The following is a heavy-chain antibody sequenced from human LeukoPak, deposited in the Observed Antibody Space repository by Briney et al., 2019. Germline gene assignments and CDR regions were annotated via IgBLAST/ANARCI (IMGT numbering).Heavy chain of an antibody. Sequence: ASVKVSCKASGYTFTSYGISWVRQAPGQGLEWMGWISAYNGNTNYAQKPQGRVTMTTDTSTSTAYMELRSLRSDDTAVYYCARARTMMALYYFDYWGQGTLVTVSS. V-gene: IGHV1-18*01. CDR1: GYTFTSYG. J-gene: IGHJ4*02. CDR2: ISAYNGNT. D-gene: IGHD3-22*01. CDR3: ARARTMMALYYFDY.